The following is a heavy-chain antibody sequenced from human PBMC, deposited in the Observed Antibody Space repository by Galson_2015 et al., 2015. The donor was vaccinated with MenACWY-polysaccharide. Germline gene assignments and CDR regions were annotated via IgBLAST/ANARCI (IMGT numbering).Heavy chain of an antibody. V-gene: IGHV1-3*01. J-gene: IGHJ4*02. CDR3: ARDTPGYCSGGSCEDLDY. CDR2: AGNGNT. Sequence: AGNGNTKYSQKFQGRLTITWDTSASTAYMDLSSLRSEDTAVYYCARDTPGYCSGGSCEDLDYWGQGTLVTVSS. D-gene: IGHD2-15*01.